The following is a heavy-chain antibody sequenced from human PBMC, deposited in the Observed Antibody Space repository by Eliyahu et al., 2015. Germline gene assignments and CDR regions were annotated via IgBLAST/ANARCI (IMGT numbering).Heavy chain of an antibody. Sequence: EVQVVESGGGLVQPGGSLXLSCVTSGILFSDYWMNWVRQVPGKGLEWVANIKQDGSKQYYVDSVKDRFTISRDNARNSVYLQMNSLRAEDTALYYCAGGRGWLVDDWGQGTPVAVPT. CDR3: AGGRGWLVDD. V-gene: IGHV3-7*01. D-gene: IGHD5-12*01. CDR2: IKQDGSKQ. CDR1: GILFSDYW. J-gene: IGHJ4*02.